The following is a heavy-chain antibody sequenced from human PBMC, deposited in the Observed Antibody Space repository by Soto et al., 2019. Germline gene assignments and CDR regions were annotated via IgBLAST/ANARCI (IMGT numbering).Heavy chain of an antibody. J-gene: IGHJ4*02. Sequence: QVQLQESGPGLVKPSETLSLTCTISGGSISTYYWSWIRQPPGKGLEWIGFISYTGSTNYNPSIKSRVTMSLGTPKNHFSLRLTSVTAADTAVYFCARDADTTVTRGGFDYWGRGTLVTVSS. CDR2: ISYTGST. CDR1: GGSISTYY. D-gene: IGHD4-17*01. CDR3: ARDADTTVTRGGFDY. V-gene: IGHV4-59*01.